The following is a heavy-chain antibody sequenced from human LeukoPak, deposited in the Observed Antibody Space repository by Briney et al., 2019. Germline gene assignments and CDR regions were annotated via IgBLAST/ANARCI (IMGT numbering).Heavy chain of an antibody. Sequence: PSETLSLTCAVYGGSFSGYYWSWIRQPPGKGLEWIGEINHSGSTNYNPSLKSRVTISVDTSKNQFSLKLSSVTAADTAVFYCARKNGYYYGSGAPFDYWGQGTLVTVSS. CDR1: GGSFSGYY. D-gene: IGHD3-10*01. CDR3: ARKNGYYYGSGAPFDY. V-gene: IGHV4-34*01. J-gene: IGHJ4*02. CDR2: INHSGST.